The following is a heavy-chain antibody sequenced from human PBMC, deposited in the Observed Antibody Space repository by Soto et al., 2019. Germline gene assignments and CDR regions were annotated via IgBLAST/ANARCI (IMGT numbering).Heavy chain of an antibody. CDR1: GFTFSSYP. J-gene: IGHJ6*02. V-gene: IGHV3-30-3*01. D-gene: IGHD3-10*01. Sequence: GGSLRLSCAASGFTFSSYPMHWVRQAPGKGLEWATVISNDGINKYYADSVKGRFTIARDNAKNTLDLQMHGLRAEDMAVYYCARSVRSGSFPYYYYAMDVWGQGTTVTVSS. CDR2: ISNDGINK. CDR3: ARSVRSGSFPYYYYAMDV.